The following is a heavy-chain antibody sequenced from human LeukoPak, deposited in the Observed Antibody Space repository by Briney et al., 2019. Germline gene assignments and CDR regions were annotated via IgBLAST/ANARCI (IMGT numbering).Heavy chain of an antibody. D-gene: IGHD4-23*01. CDR3: AKTTMTTVVTRFSYFQH. J-gene: IGHJ1*01. CDR1: GFTFSSYS. V-gene: IGHV3-48*01. CDR2: ISSSSSTI. Sequence: PGGSLRLSCAASGFTFSSYSMNWVRQAPGKGLEWVSYISSSSSTIYYADSVKGRFTISRDNAKNSLYLQMNSLRAEDTAVYYCAKTTMTTVVTRFSYFQHWGQGTLVTVSS.